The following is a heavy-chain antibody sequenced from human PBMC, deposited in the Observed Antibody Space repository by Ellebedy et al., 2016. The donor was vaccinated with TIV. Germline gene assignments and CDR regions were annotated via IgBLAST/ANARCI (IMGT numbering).Heavy chain of an antibody. CDR2: VRGTGDNR. CDR1: GFTLSSYP. V-gene: IGHV3-23*01. CDR3: AKIGCGGDCYLYYFDY. J-gene: IGHJ4*02. D-gene: IGHD2-21*02. Sequence: GESLKISCEVSGFTLSSYPMSWVRQAPGKGLEWVSTVRGTGDNRYYADSVKGRFSSSADNSQNTVSLEMNSLRAEDTAVYYCAKIGCGGDCYLYYFDYWGQGTLVTVSA.